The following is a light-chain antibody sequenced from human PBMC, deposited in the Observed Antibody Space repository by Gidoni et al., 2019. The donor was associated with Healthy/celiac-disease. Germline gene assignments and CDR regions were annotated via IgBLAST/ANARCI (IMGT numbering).Light chain of an antibody. CDR3: QQSYSTPLT. Sequence: DIPMTQSPSSLSASVGDSVTITCRASQSISSYLNWYQQKPGKAPKLLIYAASSLQSGVPSRFSGSGSGTEFTLTISSLQPEDFATYYCQQSYSTPLTFGGGTKVEIK. CDR2: AAS. J-gene: IGKJ4*01. V-gene: IGKV1-39*01. CDR1: QSISSY.